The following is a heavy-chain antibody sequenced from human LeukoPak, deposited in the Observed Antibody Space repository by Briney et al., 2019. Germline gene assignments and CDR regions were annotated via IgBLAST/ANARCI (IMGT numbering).Heavy chain of an antibody. CDR2: IYTSGST. CDR1: GGSISSSSYY. J-gene: IGHJ4*02. Sequence: PSETLSLTCTVSGGSISSSSYYWSWIRQPAGKGLEWIGRIYTSGSTNYNPSLKSRVTMSVDTSKNQFSLKLSSVTAADTAVYYCARSYSGSYMGGPFGYWGQGTLVTVSS. D-gene: IGHD1-26*01. CDR3: ARSYSGSYMGGPFGY. V-gene: IGHV4-61*02.